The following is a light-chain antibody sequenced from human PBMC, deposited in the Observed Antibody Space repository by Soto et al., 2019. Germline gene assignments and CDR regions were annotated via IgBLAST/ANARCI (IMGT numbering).Light chain of an antibody. J-gene: IGLJ3*02. V-gene: IGLV2-14*01. Sequence: QSALTQPASVSGSPGQSITISCTGTSSDVGAYDCVSWYQQHPGKAPKLMIYEVSHRPSGVSNRFSGSKSGNTASLTISGLLAEDEADYYCSSYTSGSPWVFGGGTKLTVL. CDR3: SSYTSGSPWV. CDR1: SSDVGAYDC. CDR2: EVS.